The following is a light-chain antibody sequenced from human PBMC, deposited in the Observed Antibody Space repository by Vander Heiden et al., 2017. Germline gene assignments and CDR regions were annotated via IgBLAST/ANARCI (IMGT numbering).Light chain of an antibody. J-gene: IGLJ2*01. CDR3: QVWDSSTAV. Sequence: SYELTQPLSVSVALGPTARITCGGTNLGSKNVHWYQQKPGQAPVLVIYRDSNRPSGIPERFSGSNSGNTATLTISRAQAGDEADYYCQVWDSSTAVFGGGTKLTVL. V-gene: IGLV3-9*01. CDR2: RDS. CDR1: NLGSKN.